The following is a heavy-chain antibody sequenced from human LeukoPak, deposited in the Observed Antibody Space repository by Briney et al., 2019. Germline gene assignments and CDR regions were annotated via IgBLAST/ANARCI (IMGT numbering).Heavy chain of an antibody. CDR3: ARGRGYDYVWGSYRDADFDY. D-gene: IGHD3-16*02. V-gene: IGHV4-34*01. CDR1: GGSFSGYY. J-gene: IGHJ4*02. Sequence: DPSETLSLTGAVYGGSFSGYYWSWIRQPPGKGLEWIGEINHSGSINYNPSLKSRVTISVDTSKNQFSLKLSSVTAADTAVYYCARGRGYDYVWGSYRDADFDYWGQGTLATVSS. CDR2: INHSGSI.